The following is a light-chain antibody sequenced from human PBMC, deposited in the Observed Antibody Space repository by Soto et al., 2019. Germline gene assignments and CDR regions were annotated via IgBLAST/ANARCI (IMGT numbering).Light chain of an antibody. J-gene: IGKJ2*01. V-gene: IGKV3-20*01. CDR2: GAS. CDR3: QQYYNSPRT. Sequence: EIVMTQSPGTLSLSPGERATLSCRASQSVSSSYLAWYQQKPGQAPRLLIYGASSRATGIPDRFSGSGSGTDFTLTISRLEPEDVAVYYCQQYYNSPRTFGQGTKLEIK. CDR1: QSVSSSY.